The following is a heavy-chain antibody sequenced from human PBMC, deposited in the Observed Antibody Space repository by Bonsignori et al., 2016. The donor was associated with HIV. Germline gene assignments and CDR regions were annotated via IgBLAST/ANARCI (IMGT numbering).Heavy chain of an antibody. Sequence: WIRQPPGKGLEWIGSIYHSGSTYYNPSLRSRVTISVDTSKNQFSLKLSSVTAADTAVYYCARDRGSSWSWGQGTLVTVSS. CDR3: ARDRGSSWS. J-gene: IGHJ5*02. D-gene: IGHD6-13*01. V-gene: IGHV4-38-2*02. CDR2: IYHSGST.